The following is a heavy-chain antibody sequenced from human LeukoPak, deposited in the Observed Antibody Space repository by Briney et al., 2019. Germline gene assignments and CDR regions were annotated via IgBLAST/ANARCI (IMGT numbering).Heavy chain of an antibody. Sequence: GCSLRLSCAASAFNVSSNYMSWVRQAPGKGLEWVSLLYSGGSAFHADSVKDRFTLSRDNSNNTLYLQLNSLRAEDTAVYYCARAGGGYRYGYYYHFYMDVWGKGTTVTVSS. CDR3: ARAGGGYRYGYYYHFYMDV. CDR2: LYSGGSA. D-gene: IGHD5-18*01. V-gene: IGHV3-53*01. CDR1: AFNVSSNY. J-gene: IGHJ6*03.